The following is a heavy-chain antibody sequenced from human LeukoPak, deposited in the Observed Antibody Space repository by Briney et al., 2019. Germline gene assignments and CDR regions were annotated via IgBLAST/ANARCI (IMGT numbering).Heavy chain of an antibody. D-gene: IGHD2-15*01. CDR2: ISSDGGSP. CDR3: AREYSSGGRCQYYFDY. V-gene: IGHV3-64*01. CDR1: GFTFSSYA. Sequence: QPGGSLRLSCAASGFTFSSYAMHWVRQAPGKGLEYVSGISSDGGSPFHVNSVKGRFTISRDNSKDTLYLQMGSLRAEDMAVYYCAREYSSGGRCQYYFDYWGQGTLVTVSS. J-gene: IGHJ4*02.